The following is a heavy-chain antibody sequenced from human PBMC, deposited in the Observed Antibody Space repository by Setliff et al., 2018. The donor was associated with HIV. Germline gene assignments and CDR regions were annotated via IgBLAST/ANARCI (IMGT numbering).Heavy chain of an antibody. CDR3: ARGGPYSGSWSYQLFPADY. CDR2: INTGRGTR. CDR1: GYSFTAYY. V-gene: IGHV1-46*01. Sequence: ASVKVSCKASGYSFTAYYVHWVRQAPGQGLDWVGVINTGRGTRDIAQRFQGRVAMTRDTSTSTVYLDLNSLGPDDTAVYYCARGGPYSGSWSYQLFPADYWGQGTLVTVSS. D-gene: IGHD3-10*01. J-gene: IGHJ4*02.